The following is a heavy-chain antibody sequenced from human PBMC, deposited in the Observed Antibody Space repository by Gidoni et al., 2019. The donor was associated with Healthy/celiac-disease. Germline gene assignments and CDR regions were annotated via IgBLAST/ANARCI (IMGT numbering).Heavy chain of an antibody. CDR3: AKDTNYGDYYNWFDP. CDR1: GFTFSSYA. D-gene: IGHD4-17*01. CDR2: ISGSGGST. Sequence: EVQLLESGGGLVQPGGSLRLSCAASGFTFSSYAMGWVRQAPGKGLEWVSAISGSGGSTYYADSVKGRFTISRDNSKNTLYLQMNSLRAEDTAVYYCAKDTNYGDYYNWFDPWGQGTLVTVSS. V-gene: IGHV3-23*01. J-gene: IGHJ5*02.